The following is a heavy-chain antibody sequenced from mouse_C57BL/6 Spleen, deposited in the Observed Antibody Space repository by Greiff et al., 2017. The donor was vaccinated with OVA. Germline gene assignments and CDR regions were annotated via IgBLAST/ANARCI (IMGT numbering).Heavy chain of an antibody. CDR2: IDPSDSET. CDR1: GYTFTSSW. D-gene: IGHD4-1*01. J-gene: IGHJ4*01. CDR3: ARGPNWDENSYAMDY. V-gene: IGHV1-52*01. Sequence: QVQLQQPGAELVRPGSSVKLSCKASGYTFTSSWMHWVKQRPIQGLEWIGNIDPSDSETHYNQKFKDKATLTVDKSSSTAYMQLSSLTSEDSAVYYCARGPNWDENSYAMDYWGQGTSVTVSS.